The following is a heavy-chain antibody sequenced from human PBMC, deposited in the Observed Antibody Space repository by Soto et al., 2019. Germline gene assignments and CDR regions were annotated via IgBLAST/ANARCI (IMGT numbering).Heavy chain of an antibody. V-gene: IGHV4-31*03. J-gene: IGHJ5*02. CDR2: IYYSGST. D-gene: IGHD3-3*01. Sequence: QVQLQESGPGLVKPSQTLSLTCTVSGGSISSGDYYWSWIRQHPGKGLEWIGYIYYSGSTYYNPSLKSRVTISVAKSKNQSSLKLSSVTAADTAVYYCARRWSGSRQGFDPWGQGTLVTVSS. CDR3: ARRWSGSRQGFDP. CDR1: GGSISSGDYY.